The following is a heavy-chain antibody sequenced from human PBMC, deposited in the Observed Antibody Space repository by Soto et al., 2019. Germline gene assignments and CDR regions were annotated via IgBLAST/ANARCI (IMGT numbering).Heavy chain of an antibody. J-gene: IGHJ6*02. D-gene: IGHD3-16*01. V-gene: IGHV4-38-2*02. CDR3: AREQLRPCYGMDV. CDR1: GYSISSGYY. Sequence: SETLSLTCAVSGYSISSGYYWGWIRQPPGKGLEWIGSIYHSGSTYYNPSLKSRVTISVDTSKNQFSLKLSSVTAADTAVYYCAREQLRPCYGMDVWGQGTTVTSP. CDR2: IYHSGST.